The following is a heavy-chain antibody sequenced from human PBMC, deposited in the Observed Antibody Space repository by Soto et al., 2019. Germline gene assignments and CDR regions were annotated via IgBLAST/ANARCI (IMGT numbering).Heavy chain of an antibody. CDR3: ASPYCSGGSCYPGG. CDR2: IHHSGST. CDR1: GGSFSGYY. D-gene: IGHD2-15*01. Sequence: QVQLQQWGAGLLKPSETLSLTCAVYGGSFSGYYWSWIRQPPGKGLEWIGEIHHSGSTNYNPSLKSRITIPEDTSKNQFSLKLSSVTAADTAVYYCASPYCSGGSCYPGGWGQGTLVTVSS. V-gene: IGHV4-34*01. J-gene: IGHJ4*02.